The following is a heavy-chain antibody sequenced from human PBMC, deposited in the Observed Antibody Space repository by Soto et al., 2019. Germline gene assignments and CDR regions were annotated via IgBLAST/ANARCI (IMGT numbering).Heavy chain of an antibody. Sequence: QVQLVQSGAEVKKPGASVKVSCKASGYTFTSYDINWVRQATGRGLEWMGWMNPNSGNTGYAQKFQGRVTMTRNTSISTAYMELSSLRSEDTAVYYYARGGVRWLQTEGGWFDPWSQGTPVTVSS. CDR2: MNPNSGNT. CDR3: ARGGVRWLQTEGGWFDP. D-gene: IGHD5-12*01. V-gene: IGHV1-8*01. CDR1: GYTFTSYD. J-gene: IGHJ5*02.